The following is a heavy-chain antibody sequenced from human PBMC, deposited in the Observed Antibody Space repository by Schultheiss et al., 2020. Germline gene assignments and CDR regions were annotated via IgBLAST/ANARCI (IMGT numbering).Heavy chain of an antibody. J-gene: IGHJ4*02. CDR2: IWYDGSNK. V-gene: IGHV3-33*01. D-gene: IGHD6-13*01. Sequence: GESLKISCAASGFTFSSYGMHWVRQAPGKGLEWVAVIWYDGSNKYYADSVKGRFTISRDNSKNTLYLQMNSLRAEDTAVYYCAREATYSSSWYAMGPNYFDYWGQGTLVTVSS. CDR3: AREATYSSSWYAMGPNYFDY. CDR1: GFTFSSYG.